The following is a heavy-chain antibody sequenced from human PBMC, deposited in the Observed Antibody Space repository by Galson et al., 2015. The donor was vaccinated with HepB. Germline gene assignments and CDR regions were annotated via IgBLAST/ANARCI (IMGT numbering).Heavy chain of an antibody. J-gene: IGHJ3*01. D-gene: IGHD2-2*01. Sequence: ETLSLTCTVSGGSISSYYWSWIRQPAGKGLEWIGRMYTSGRSGSTNYNPSLKSRVTMSVDTSKNQFSLKLISVTAADTAVYYCARWGYCSTTSCYGFDVWGQGTMVTVSS. V-gene: IGHV4-4*07. CDR1: GGSISSYY. CDR3: ARWGYCSTTSCYGFDV. CDR2: MYTSGRSGST.